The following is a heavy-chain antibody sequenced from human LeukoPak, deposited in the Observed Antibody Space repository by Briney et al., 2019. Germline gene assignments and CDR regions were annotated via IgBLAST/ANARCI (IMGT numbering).Heavy chain of an antibody. D-gene: IGHD6-19*01. CDR2: VRSDGGIK. V-gene: IGHV3-30*02. CDR1: GFTFSNYG. J-gene: IGHJ4*02. Sequence: GGSVRLSCAASGFTFSNYGMHWVRQAPGKGLEWVGFVRSDGGIKYYADSVKGRFTISRDNSRTTVYLQMNSLRAENTAVYYCARDHIRESVAGIEGPFGYWGQGTLVTVSS. CDR3: ARDHIRESVAGIEGPFGY.